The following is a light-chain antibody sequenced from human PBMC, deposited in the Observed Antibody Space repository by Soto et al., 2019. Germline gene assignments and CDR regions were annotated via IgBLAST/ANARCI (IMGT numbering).Light chain of an antibody. CDR3: SSYAGSNLYV. CDR2: EVS. Sequence: QSVLTQPPSASGSPGQSVTISCTGTSSDVGGYNYVSWYQQHPGKAPKLMIYEVSKRPSGVPDRFSGSKSGNTASLTVSGLQAEDEADYYCSSYAGSNLYVFGTWTRSPS. J-gene: IGLJ1*01. V-gene: IGLV2-8*01. CDR1: SSDVGGYNY.